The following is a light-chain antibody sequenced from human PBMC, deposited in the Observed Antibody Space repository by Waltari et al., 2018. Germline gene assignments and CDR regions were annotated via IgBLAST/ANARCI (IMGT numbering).Light chain of an antibody. Sequence: VIWMTQSPSLLSASPGDTVTIPCRMSQGISTHLAWYQQKPGRAPDLLIYGASILHSGGPSRFSGSGSGTDFTLTISSLQSEDVATYYCQHYYNFPWTFGQGTKVEIK. V-gene: IGKV1D-8*03. CDR1: QGISTH. CDR3: QHYYNFPWT. J-gene: IGKJ1*01. CDR2: GAS.